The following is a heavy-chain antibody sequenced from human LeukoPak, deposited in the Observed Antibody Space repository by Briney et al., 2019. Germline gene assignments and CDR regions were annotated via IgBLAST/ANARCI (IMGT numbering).Heavy chain of an antibody. V-gene: IGHV3-7*03. CDR1: GFTFNNYR. Sequence: GGSLRLSCAASGFTFNNYRMSWVRQAPGTGPEMHPNIKQDGSEKYYVDSVKGRFTISRDNAKNSLYLQMNSLRGEDTAVYYCTRLHDYGDYRCWFDPWGQGTLVTVSS. CDR3: TRLHDYGDYRCWFDP. J-gene: IGHJ5*02. CDR2: IKQDGSEK. D-gene: IGHD4/OR15-4a*01.